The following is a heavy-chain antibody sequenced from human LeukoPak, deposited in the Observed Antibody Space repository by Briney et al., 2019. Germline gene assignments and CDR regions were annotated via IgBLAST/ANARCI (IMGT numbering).Heavy chain of an antibody. J-gene: IGHJ4*02. V-gene: IGHV1-46*01. CDR2: INPSGDST. Sequence: ASVKVSCKASGFTFTTYYMHWVRQAPGQGLEWMGVINPSGDSTSYAQKFQGRVTMTRDTSTSTVYMELTSLTSEDTAVYYSARGYCTGGSCRTLEDFDYWGQGTLVTVSS. CDR3: ARGYCTGGSCRTLEDFDY. CDR1: GFTFTTYY. D-gene: IGHD2-15*01.